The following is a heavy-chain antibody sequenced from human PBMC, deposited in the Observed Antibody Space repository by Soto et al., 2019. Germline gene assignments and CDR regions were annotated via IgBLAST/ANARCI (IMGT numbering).Heavy chain of an antibody. CDR1: GGSISSYY. CDR3: ARRYGSAFDF. V-gene: IGHV4-59*01. D-gene: IGHD3-10*01. J-gene: IGHJ3*01. Sequence: PSETLSLTCTVSGGSISSYYWSWIRQPPGKGLEWIGYIYYSGSTNYNPSLKSRVTISVDTSKNQFSLKLSSVTTADTAVYYCARRYGSAFDFWGQGTMVTVSS. CDR2: IYYSGST.